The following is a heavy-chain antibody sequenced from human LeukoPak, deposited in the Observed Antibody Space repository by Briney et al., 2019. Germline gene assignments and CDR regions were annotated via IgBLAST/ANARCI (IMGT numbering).Heavy chain of an antibody. J-gene: IGHJ4*01. D-gene: IGHD1-14*01. CDR3: AREPNPFDS. CDR2: IKQDGSEK. CDR1: GFTLSSYW. V-gene: IGHV3-7*01. Sequence: PGGSLRLSCAASGFTLSSYWMTWVRQAPGKGLEWVANIKQDGSEKNYVDSVKGRFTISRDNAKNSLYLQMNSLRAEDTAVYYCAREPNPFDSWGQGTLVTVSS.